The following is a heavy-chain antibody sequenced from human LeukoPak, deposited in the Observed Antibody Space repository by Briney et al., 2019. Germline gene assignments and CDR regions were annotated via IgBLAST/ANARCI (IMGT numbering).Heavy chain of an antibody. CDR3: ARTGLRWSSLDP. CDR2: ISAYNGNT. J-gene: IGHJ5*02. V-gene: IGHV1-18*01. Sequence: ASVKVSCKASGYTFTSYGISWVRQPPGQGLEWMGWISAYNGNTNYAQKLQGRVTMTTGTSTSTAYMELRSLRSEDTAVYYCARTGLRWSSLDPWGQGTLVTVSS. D-gene: IGHD2-2*01. CDR1: GYTFTSYG.